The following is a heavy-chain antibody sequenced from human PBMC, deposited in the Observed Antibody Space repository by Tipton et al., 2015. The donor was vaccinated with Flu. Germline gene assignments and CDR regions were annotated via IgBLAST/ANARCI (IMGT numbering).Heavy chain of an antibody. CDR3: ARDSSYCSGGSCYSGAFDI. Sequence: TLSLNCTVSGGSVSSSSYYWGWIRQPPGKGLEWIGSIYYSGSTYYNPSLKSRVTISVDTSKNQFSLKLSSVTAADTAVYYCARDSSYCSGGSCYSGAFDIWGQGTMVTVSS. CDR1: GGSVSSSSYY. V-gene: IGHV4-39*07. CDR2: IYYSGST. J-gene: IGHJ3*02. D-gene: IGHD2-15*01.